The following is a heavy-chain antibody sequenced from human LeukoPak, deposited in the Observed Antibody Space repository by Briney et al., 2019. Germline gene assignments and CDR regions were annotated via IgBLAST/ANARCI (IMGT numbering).Heavy chain of an antibody. Sequence: GGSLRLSCAASGFTFSSYAMSWVRQAPGKGLEWVSAISGSGGSTYYADSVKGRFTISRDNSKNTLYLQMNSLRAEDTAVYYCAKRGPMVRGVIYYLDYWGQGTLVTVSS. CDR1: GFTFSSYA. D-gene: IGHD3-10*01. CDR3: AKRGPMVRGVIYYLDY. V-gene: IGHV3-23*01. CDR2: ISGSGGST. J-gene: IGHJ4*02.